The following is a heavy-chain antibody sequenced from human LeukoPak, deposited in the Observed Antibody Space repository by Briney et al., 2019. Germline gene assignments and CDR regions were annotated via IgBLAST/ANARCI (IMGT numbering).Heavy chain of an antibody. D-gene: IGHD3-22*01. CDR2: ISSSSSYI. CDR1: GFTFSSYS. J-gene: IGHJ3*02. Sequence: PGGSLRLSCAASGFTFSSYSMNWVRQARGKGLEWVSSISSSSSYIYYADSVKGRFTISRDNAKNSLYLQMHSLRAEDTAVYYCARGTYYKDAFDIWGQGTMVTVSS. CDR3: ARGTYYKDAFDI. V-gene: IGHV3-21*01.